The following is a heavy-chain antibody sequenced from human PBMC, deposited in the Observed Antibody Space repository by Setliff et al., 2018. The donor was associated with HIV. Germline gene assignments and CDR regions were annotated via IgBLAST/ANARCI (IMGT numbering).Heavy chain of an antibody. CDR3: ARSVPDSAYRPTDY. D-gene: IGHD3-22*01. J-gene: IGHJ4*02. CDR2: IKQDGSEE. Sequence: GGSLRLSCAASGFTFSNYWMTWVRHAPGKGLEWVANIKQDGSEEYYVDSVKGRFTISRDGARNSLYLQMSSLRVEDTAVYYCARSVPDSAYRPTDYWGQGTQVTVSS. CDR1: GFTFSNYW. V-gene: IGHV3-7*03.